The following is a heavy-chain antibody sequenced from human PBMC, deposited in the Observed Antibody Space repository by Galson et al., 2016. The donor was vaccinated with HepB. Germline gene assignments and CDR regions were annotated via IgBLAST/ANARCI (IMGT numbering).Heavy chain of an antibody. V-gene: IGHV3-48*04. D-gene: IGHD3/OR15-3a*01. CDR3: ARSIYGLIWSEGYFDY. CDR1: GFTFSGSS. CDR2: ISTRGSTI. J-gene: IGHJ4*02. Sequence: SLRLSCATSGFTFSGSSMNWVRQVPGKGLEWVAYISTRGSTIYYADSVEGRFTISRDNAINSLYLQMNSLRADDTAVYSCARSIYGLIWSEGYFDYWGQGTLVTVSS.